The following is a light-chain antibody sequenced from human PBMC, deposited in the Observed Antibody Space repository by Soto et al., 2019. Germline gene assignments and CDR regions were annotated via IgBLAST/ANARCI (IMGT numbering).Light chain of an antibody. Sequence: QSALTQPASVSGSPGQSITISCTVTSSDVGDYNYVSWYQQHPGKAPKLMIYDVSNRPSGVSDRFTGSKSGNTASLTISGLQAEDEADYYCNSYTYTGTDVFGAGTKVTVL. J-gene: IGLJ1*01. CDR2: DVS. V-gene: IGLV2-14*03. CDR1: SSDVGDYNY. CDR3: NSYTYTGTDV.